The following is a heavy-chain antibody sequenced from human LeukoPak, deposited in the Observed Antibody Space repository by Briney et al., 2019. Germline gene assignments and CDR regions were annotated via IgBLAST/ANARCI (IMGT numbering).Heavy chain of an antibody. Sequence: GGSLRLSCAASGFTFSSYGMHWVRQAPGKGLEWVAFVRYDGSNKYFADSVKGRFTMSRDNSKKTLFLQMNSLTAEDTAVYYCAKDVVPSNSSNLDVWGKGTTVTVSS. CDR1: GFTFSSYG. V-gene: IGHV3-30*02. CDR2: VRYDGSNK. D-gene: IGHD2-21*01. J-gene: IGHJ6*04. CDR3: AKDVVPSNSSNLDV.